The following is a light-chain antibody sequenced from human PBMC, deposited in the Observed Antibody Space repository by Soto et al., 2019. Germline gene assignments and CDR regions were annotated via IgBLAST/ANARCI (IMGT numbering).Light chain of an antibody. CDR1: SSDVGGYKY. V-gene: IGLV2-8*01. Sequence: QSVLTQPPSASGSPGQSVTISCTGTSSDVGGYKYVSWYQQHPGKAPKLMIFKVNKRPSGVPDRFSGSKSGNTASLTVSGLQAEDEAYYYCSSYAGINNLGVFGTGTKLTVL. J-gene: IGLJ1*01. CDR2: KVN. CDR3: SSYAGINNLGV.